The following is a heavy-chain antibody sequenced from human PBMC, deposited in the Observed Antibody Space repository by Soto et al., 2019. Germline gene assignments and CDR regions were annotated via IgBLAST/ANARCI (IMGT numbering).Heavy chain of an antibody. D-gene: IGHD3-16*01. Sequence: SVKVSCKASGGTFSSYTISWVRQAPGQGLEWMGRIIPILGIANYAQKFQGRVTITGNTSTSTAYMELSSLRSEDTAVYYCARSPGGYVGAFDIWGQGTMVTVSS. J-gene: IGHJ3*02. CDR1: GGTFSSYT. CDR2: IIPILGIA. CDR3: ARSPGGYVGAFDI. V-gene: IGHV1-69*02.